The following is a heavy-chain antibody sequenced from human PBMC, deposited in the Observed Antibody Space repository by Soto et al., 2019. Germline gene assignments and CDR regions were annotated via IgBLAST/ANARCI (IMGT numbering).Heavy chain of an antibody. CDR2: IIPILDTA. CDR3: ARGGYRGYDFLLDV. V-gene: IGHV1-69*13. CDR1: GDTFSSYP. J-gene: IGHJ6*02. Sequence: SVKVSCKASGDTFSSYPISRVRQAPGQGLEWMGGIIPILDTANYAQKIQGRVTITADESTSTAYMELSSLRSEDTAVYYCARGGYRGYDFLLDVWGQGTTVTVSS. D-gene: IGHD5-12*01.